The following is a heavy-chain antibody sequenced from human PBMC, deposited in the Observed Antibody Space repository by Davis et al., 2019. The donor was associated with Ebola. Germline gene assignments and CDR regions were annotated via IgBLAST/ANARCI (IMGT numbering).Heavy chain of an antibody. Sequence: PGGSLRLSCAASGFTFSTYSMNWVRQAPGKGLKWVSSISPSSNHIYYADSMKGRFTISRDNAKNSLYLLMNSLRAEDTAVYYCAKSGSLALDSWGQGTLVTVSS. CDR3: AKSGSLALDS. J-gene: IGHJ4*02. CDR1: GFTFSTYS. CDR2: ISPSSNHI. V-gene: IGHV3-21*01. D-gene: IGHD1-26*01.